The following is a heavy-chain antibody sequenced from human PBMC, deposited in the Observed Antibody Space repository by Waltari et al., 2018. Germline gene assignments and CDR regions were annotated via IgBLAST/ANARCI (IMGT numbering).Heavy chain of an antibody. D-gene: IGHD2-21*02. J-gene: IGHJ4*02. Sequence: VQLQQWGAGLLKPSETLSLTCAVYGGSFSGYYWSWIRQPPGKGLEWIGEINHSGSTNYNPSLKSRVTISVDTSKNQFSLKLSSVTAADTAVYYCARGASYGGNSSFDYWGQGTLVTVSS. CDR3: ARGASYGGNSSFDY. V-gene: IGHV4-34*01. CDR2: INHSGST. CDR1: GGSFSGYY.